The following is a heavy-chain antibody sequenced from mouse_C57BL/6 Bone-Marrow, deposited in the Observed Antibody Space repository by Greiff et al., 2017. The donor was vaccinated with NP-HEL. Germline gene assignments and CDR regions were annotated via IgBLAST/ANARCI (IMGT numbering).Heavy chain of an antibody. CDR3: AREVYYYFFYAMDY. D-gene: IGHD2-4*01. Sequence: VKLVESGAELVGPGASVKLSCKASGYTFTDYYINWVKQRPGQGLEWIARIYPGSGNTYYNEKFKGKAKMTAEKTSSTAYMKLSRLTSEDSAVYFCAREVYYYFFYAMDYWGQGTSVTVSS. V-gene: IGHV1-76*01. J-gene: IGHJ4*01. CDR2: IYPGSGNT. CDR1: GYTFTDYY.